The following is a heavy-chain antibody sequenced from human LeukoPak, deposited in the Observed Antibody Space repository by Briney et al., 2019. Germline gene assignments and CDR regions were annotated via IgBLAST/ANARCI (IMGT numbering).Heavy chain of an antibody. J-gene: IGHJ4*02. CDR1: GYTFTGYY. Sequence: ASVKVSCKASGYTFTGYYMHWVRQAPGQGLEWMGWINPNSGGTNYAQKFRGRVTMTRDTSISTAYMELSRLRSDDTAVYYCARDQYYYGSGRFPGYWGQGTLVTVSS. D-gene: IGHD3-10*01. CDR2: INPNSGGT. CDR3: ARDQYYYGSGRFPGY. V-gene: IGHV1-2*02.